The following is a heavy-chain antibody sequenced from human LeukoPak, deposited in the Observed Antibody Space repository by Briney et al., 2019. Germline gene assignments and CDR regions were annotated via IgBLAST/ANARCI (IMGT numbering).Heavy chain of an antibody. J-gene: IGHJ3*02. CDR1: GGSISSGGYS. V-gene: IGHV4-30-4*07. CDR2: IYYSGST. Sequence: SETLSLTCAVSGGSISSGGYSWSWIRQPPGKGLEWIGYIYYSGSTYYNPSLKSRATISVDTSKNQFSLKLSSVTAADTAVYYCARDGRYYYDFDIWGQGTMVTVSS. D-gene: IGHD1-26*01. CDR3: ARDGRYYYDFDI.